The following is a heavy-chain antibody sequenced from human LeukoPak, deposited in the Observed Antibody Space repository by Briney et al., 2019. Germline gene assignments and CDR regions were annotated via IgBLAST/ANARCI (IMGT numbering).Heavy chain of an antibody. CDR1: GFTFSNDP. V-gene: IGHV3-30*01. J-gene: IGHJ4*02. D-gene: IGHD2-2*01. Sequence: GGSLRLSCAASGFTFSNDPMHWVRQAPGKGLDWVAVISNDGNPKYYADSVKGRFTISRDNSKNTLFLQMDSMTTEDSAVYFCARGESVAMGSIDYWGQGTLVTVSS. CDR3: ARGESVAMGSIDY. CDR2: ISNDGNPK.